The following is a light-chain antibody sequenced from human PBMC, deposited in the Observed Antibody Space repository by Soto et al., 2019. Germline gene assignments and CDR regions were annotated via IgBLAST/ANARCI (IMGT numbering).Light chain of an antibody. CDR1: HDISGW. CDR3: QQSKMFPLT. J-gene: IGKJ4*01. CDR2: XAS. V-gene: IGKV1-12*01. Sequence: DIQMTQSPSSVFASVGETVTITYWASHDISGWLTRPQXKXGKAPXVXXYXASRLQSGVHSRFSGRGSWTDFSLTISNLQPEDLATYFCQQSKMFPLTFGGGTKVDI.